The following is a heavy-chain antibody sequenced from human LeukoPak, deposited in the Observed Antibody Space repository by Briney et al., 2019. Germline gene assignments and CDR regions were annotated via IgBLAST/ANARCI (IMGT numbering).Heavy chain of an antibody. D-gene: IGHD2-21*02. J-gene: IGHJ5*02. CDR1: GFTFSSYA. V-gene: IGHV3-23*01. CDR2: ISGSGGST. CDR3: ASDCGGDCRGS. Sequence: GALRLSCAASGFTFSSYAMSWVRQAPGKGLEWVSAISGSGGSTYYADSVKGRFTISRDNSKNTLYLQMNSLRAEDTAVYYCASDCGGDCRGSWGQGTLVTVSS.